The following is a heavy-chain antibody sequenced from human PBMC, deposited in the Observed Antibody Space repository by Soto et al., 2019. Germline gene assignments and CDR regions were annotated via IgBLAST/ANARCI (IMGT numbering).Heavy chain of an antibody. D-gene: IGHD3-3*01. CDR1: GFSFSNYG. J-gene: IGHJ6*03. Sequence: EVQLVESGGGLVQPGGSLRLSCADSGFSFSNYGMHWVRQAPGKGLVWVSHIDNHASTRSYADSVKGRFTISRDNAKNRGVLKINSLRFEDTAFYYCGREGFEAYSYYMALWGKGTTF. V-gene: IGHV3-74*01. CDR3: GREGFEAYSYYMAL. CDR2: IDNHASTR.